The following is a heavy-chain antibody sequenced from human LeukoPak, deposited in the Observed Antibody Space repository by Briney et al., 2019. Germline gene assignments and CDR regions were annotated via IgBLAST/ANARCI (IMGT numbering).Heavy chain of an antibody. V-gene: IGHV1-3*01. D-gene: IGHD6-19*01. Sequence: ASVKVSCKASGYTFTSYAMHWVRQAPGQRLEWMGWINAGNGNTKYSQKFQGRVTITRDTSASTAYMELSSLRSEDTAVYYCARDWVQKYYSGWDFDYWGQGTLVTVSS. J-gene: IGHJ4*02. CDR3: ARDWVQKYYSGWDFDY. CDR2: INAGNGNT. CDR1: GYTFTSYA.